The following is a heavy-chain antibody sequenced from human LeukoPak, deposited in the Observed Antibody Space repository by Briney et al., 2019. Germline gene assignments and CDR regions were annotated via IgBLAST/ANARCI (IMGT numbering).Heavy chain of an antibody. D-gene: IGHD2-15*01. CDR3: ARDRDIERSMDV. CDR2: IIPIFGTA. Sequence: SVKVSCKASGGTFSSYAISWVRQAPGQGLEWMGRIIPIFGTANYAQKFQGRVTITTDESTSTAYMELSSLRSEDTAVHYCARDRDIERSMDVWGKGTTVTVSS. V-gene: IGHV1-69*05. J-gene: IGHJ6*03. CDR1: GGTFSSYA.